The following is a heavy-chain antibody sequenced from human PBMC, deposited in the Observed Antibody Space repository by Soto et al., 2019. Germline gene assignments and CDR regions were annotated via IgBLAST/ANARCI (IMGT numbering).Heavy chain of an antibody. Sequence: PSETLSLTCTVSGGSISSYYWSWIRQPPGKGLEWIGYIYYSGSTNYNPSLKSRVTISVDTSKNQFSLKLSSVTAADTAVYYCASSSSSITILYGMDVWGQGTTVTVSS. CDR1: GGSISSYY. CDR2: IYYSGST. J-gene: IGHJ6*02. CDR3: ASSSSSITILYGMDV. D-gene: IGHD3-3*01. V-gene: IGHV4-59*01.